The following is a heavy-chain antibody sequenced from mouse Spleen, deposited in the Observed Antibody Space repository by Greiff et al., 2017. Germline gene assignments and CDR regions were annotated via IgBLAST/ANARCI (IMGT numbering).Heavy chain of an antibody. D-gene: IGHD1-2*01. V-gene: IGHV5-17*02. J-gene: IGHJ3*01. CDR3: ARGGRLQGFAY. CDR2: ISSGSSTI. CDR1: GFTFSSFG. Sequence: EVNVVESGGGLVQPGGSRKLSCAASGFTFSSFGMHWVRQAPEKGLEWVAYISSGSSTIYYADTVKGRFTISRDNPKNTLFLQMTSLRSEDTAMYYCARGGRLQGFAYWGQGTLVTVSA.